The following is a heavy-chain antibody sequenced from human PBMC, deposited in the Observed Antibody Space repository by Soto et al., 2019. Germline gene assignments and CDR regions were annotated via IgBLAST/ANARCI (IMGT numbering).Heavy chain of an antibody. CDR1: GGTFSSYT. D-gene: IGHD2-2*01. Sequence: QVQLVQSGAEVKKPGSSVKVSCKASGGTFSSYTISWVRQAPGQGLEWMGRIIPILGIANYAQKFQGRVTITADKSTSTAYMELSSLRSEDTAVYYCARVGSSTSQDCWGQGTLVTVSS. J-gene: IGHJ4*02. CDR2: IIPILGIA. CDR3: ARVGSSTSQDC. V-gene: IGHV1-69*02.